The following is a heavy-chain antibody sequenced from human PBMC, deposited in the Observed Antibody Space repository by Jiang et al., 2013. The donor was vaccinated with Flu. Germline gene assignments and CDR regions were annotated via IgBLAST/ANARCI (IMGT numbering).Heavy chain of an antibody. Sequence: IQPGGSLRLSCAASGFIVSSNYMSWVRQAPGKGLEWVSIISNSGSVTHYADSVTGRFTVSRDNSKNTLFLQMNSLRVEDTAVYYCAKGVIYGDHPRSVIDYWGQGTLVTVSS. V-gene: IGHV3-53*01. J-gene: IGHJ4*02. CDR2: ISNSGSVT. CDR3: AKGVIYGDHPRSVIDY. D-gene: IGHD4-17*01. CDR1: GFIVSSNY.